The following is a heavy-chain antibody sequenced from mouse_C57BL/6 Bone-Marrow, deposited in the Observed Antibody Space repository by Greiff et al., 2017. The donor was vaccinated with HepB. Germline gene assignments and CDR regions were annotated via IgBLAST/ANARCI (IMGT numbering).Heavy chain of an antibody. Sequence: DVKVEESGAELVKPGDSVKLSCTASGFNITDYYMHWVKQRTEQGLEWIGRIDPEDGETKYAPNFKDKATITADTSSNTAYLQLSSLTSDDTAVYYCSRVGDDDSSPWFSYWGQGTLVTVSA. D-gene: IGHD1-1*01. CDR1: GFNITDYY. J-gene: IGHJ3*01. CDR3: SRVGDDDSSPWFSY. V-gene: IGHV14-2*01. CDR2: IDPEDGET.